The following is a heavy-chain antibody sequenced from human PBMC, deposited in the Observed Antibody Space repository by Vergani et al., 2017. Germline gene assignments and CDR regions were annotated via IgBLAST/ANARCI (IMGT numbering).Heavy chain of an antibody. V-gene: IGHV1-2*02. CDR3: ARGLLPYGSVSYQYYFDY. Sequence: QVQLVQSGAEVKKPGASVKVSCKASGYTFTGYYMHWVRQAPGQGLEWMGWINPNSGGTNYAQKFQGRVTMTRDTSISTAYMELSRLRSDDTAVYYCARGLLPYGSVSYQYYFDYWGQGTLVTVSS. J-gene: IGHJ4*02. D-gene: IGHD3-10*01. CDR2: INPNSGGT. CDR1: GYTFTGYY.